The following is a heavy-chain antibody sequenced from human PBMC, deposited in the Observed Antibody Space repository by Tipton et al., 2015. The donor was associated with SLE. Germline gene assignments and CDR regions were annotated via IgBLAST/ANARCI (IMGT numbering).Heavy chain of an antibody. CDR1: GYTFTDSY. CDR2: INPYSGGT. CDR3: ARLNWRSNY. Sequence: QVQLVQSGAEVKRPGASVKVSCKTSGYTFTDSYIHWVRQAPGQGLEWMGRINPYSGGTRYAEKFEDRVTMTWDTSISTAYMELSRLRSDDTTVYYCARLNWRSNYWGQGTLVTVSS. D-gene: IGHD3-3*01. J-gene: IGHJ4*02. V-gene: IGHV1-2*06.